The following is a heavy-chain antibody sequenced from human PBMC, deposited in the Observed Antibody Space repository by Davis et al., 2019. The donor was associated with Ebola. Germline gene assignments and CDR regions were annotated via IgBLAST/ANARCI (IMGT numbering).Heavy chain of an antibody. CDR2: ISGSGYTK. Sequence: GESLKISCAASGFVFSNYVMSWVRQAPGKGLEWVSSISGSGYTKQYAGSVEGRFTISRDNSKNTLSLQMNSLRADDTAIYYCAKGWVTTGTEFGSGGQGTLVTVSS. J-gene: IGHJ4*02. V-gene: IGHV3-23*01. CDR1: GFVFSNYV. D-gene: IGHD4-17*01. CDR3: AKGWVTTGTEFGS.